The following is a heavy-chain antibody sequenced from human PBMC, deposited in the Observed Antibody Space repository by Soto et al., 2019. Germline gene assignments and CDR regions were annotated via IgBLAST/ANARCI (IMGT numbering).Heavy chain of an antibody. D-gene: IGHD4-4*01. J-gene: IGHJ4*02. V-gene: IGHV3-33*01. CDR3: TRGGYTNSASYYLDY. Sequence: TRGSLRLSCVASGFTFSNSGIHWVRQAPGKGLEWVAVIFYDGTNKYYIGPVKGRFTLSRDNSKNTVWLQMDSLRVEDTAVYYCTRGGYTNSASYYLDYWGQGTLLTVFS. CDR1: GFTFSNSG. CDR2: IFYDGTNK.